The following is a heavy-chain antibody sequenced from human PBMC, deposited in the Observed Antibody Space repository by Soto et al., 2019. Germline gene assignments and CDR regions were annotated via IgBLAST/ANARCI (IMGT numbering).Heavy chain of an antibody. D-gene: IGHD2-8*01. CDR1: GFTFSSYG. CDR3: SQVRRVDVVLMGYGMDALDV. J-gene: IGHJ6*02. CDR2: ISYDGENK. Sequence: GGSLRLSCAASGFTFSSYGIHWVRQAPGKGLEWVAVISYDGENKNYGDSVKGRFTISRDNSKNTMYLQMNSLRADDTAVYYCSQVRRVDVVLMGYGMDALDVWLQGTTVPVSS. V-gene: IGHV3-30*18.